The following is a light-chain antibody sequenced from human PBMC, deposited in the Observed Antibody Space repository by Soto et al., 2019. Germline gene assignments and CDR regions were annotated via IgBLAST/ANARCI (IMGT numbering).Light chain of an antibody. CDR1: NIGDKA. V-gene: IGLV3-21*04. J-gene: IGLJ2*01. CDR3: QVWDTTNDHPI. CDR2: YEF. Sequence: SYVLTQRPSVSVAPEKTASITCGRDNIGDKAVHWYQHRPGQAPVLVNYYEFERPSGSHERFSGTNSGDTATLTTSRVEAGEEAYYYCQVWDTTNDHPIFGGGTKLTVL.